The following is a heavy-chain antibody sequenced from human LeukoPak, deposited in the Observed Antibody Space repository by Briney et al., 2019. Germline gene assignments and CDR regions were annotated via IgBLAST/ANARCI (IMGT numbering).Heavy chain of an antibody. V-gene: IGHV3-21*05. D-gene: IGHD5-12*01. Sequence: GGSLRLSCAASGFTFSSYSMNWVRQAPGKGLEWVSYISSSSGYIYYADSVKGRFTISRDNGKNSLYLQMDSLRAEDTAVYYCARDSYGAYSGYVYFDYWGQGTLVTVSS. CDR3: ARDSYGAYSGYVYFDY. CDR1: GFTFSSYS. CDR2: ISSSSGYI. J-gene: IGHJ4*02.